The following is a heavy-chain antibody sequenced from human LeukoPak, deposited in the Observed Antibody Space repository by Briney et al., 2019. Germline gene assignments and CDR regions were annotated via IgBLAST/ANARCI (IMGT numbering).Heavy chain of an antibody. CDR3: AKVLQYSSSKIHYYYYYGMDV. V-gene: IGHV3-9*01. CDR2: INWTGYSI. J-gene: IGHJ6*02. CDR1: GFIFNDYA. D-gene: IGHD6-6*01. Sequence: GGSLRLSCVVSGFIFNDYAMHWVRQAPGKGLEWVSGINWTGYSIGYADSVKGRFTISRDNSKNTLYLQMNSLRAEDTAVYYCAKVLQYSSSKIHYYYYYGMDVWGQGTTVTVSS.